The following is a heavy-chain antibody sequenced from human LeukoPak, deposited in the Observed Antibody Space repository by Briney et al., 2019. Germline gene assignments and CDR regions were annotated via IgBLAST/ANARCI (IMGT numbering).Heavy chain of an antibody. CDR1: GFSISNSA. Sequence: GGSLRLSCAASGFSISNSAMSWVRQAPGKGLEWVSLIVASSGSTFYADSVKGRFTISRDNANNSLYLQMNSLRAEDTAVYYCARVHSGSYQYYYYYMDVWGKGTTVTVSS. CDR3: ARVHSGSYQYYYYYMDV. D-gene: IGHD1-26*01. J-gene: IGHJ6*03. V-gene: IGHV3-23*01. CDR2: IVASSGST.